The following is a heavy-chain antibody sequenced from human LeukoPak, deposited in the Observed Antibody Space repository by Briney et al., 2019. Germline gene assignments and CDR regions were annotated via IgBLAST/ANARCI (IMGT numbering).Heavy chain of an antibody. CDR2: ISSSGSTI. J-gene: IGHJ6*04. V-gene: IGHV3-48*03. Sequence: GGSLRLSCAASGFTFSSYEMNWVRQAPGKGLEWVSYISSSGSTIYYADSVKGRFTISGDNAKNSLYLQMNSLRAEDTAVYYCAELGITMIGGVWGKGTTVTVSS. CDR1: GFTFSSYE. D-gene: IGHD3-10*02. CDR3: AELGITMIGGV.